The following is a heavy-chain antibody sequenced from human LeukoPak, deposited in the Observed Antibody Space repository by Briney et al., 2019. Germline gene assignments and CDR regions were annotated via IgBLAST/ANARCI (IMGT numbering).Heavy chain of an antibody. CDR2: INPNSGGT. CDR1: GYTFTGYY. D-gene: IGHD2-2*02. Sequence: GASVKVSCKASGYTFTGYYMHWVRQAPGQGLEWMGRINPNSGGTNYAQKFQGRVTMTRDTSISTAYMELSRLRSDDTAVYYCARVGVYCSSTSCYTELWGYWGQGTLVTVSS. J-gene: IGHJ4*02. V-gene: IGHV1-2*06. CDR3: ARVGVYCSSTSCYTELWGY.